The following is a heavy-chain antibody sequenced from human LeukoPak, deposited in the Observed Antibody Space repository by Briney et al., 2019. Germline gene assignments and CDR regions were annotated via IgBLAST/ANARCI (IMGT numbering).Heavy chain of an antibody. J-gene: IGHJ4*02. D-gene: IGHD5-12*01. V-gene: IGHV3-66*01. CDR2: IYSGGST. Sequence: PGGSLRLSCAASGFTVSSNYMSWVRQAPGKGLEWVSVIYSGGSTYYADSVKGRFTISRDNSKNTLYLQMNSLRAEDTAVYYCAKVKWISAYFDHWGQGTLVTVSS. CDR3: AKVKWISAYFDH. CDR1: GFTVSSNY.